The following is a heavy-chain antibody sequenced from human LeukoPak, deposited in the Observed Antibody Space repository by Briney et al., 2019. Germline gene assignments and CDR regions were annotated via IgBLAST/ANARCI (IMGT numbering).Heavy chain of an antibody. V-gene: IGHV4-61*02. CDR1: GGSISSGSDY. J-gene: IGHJ4*02. D-gene: IGHD3-3*01. CDR3: ASYDFWSGVLDY. Sequence: SETLSLTCMVSGGSISSGSDYWSWIRQPAGKGLEWIGRIYFRGSTNYNPSLKSRVTISIDTSKNQFSLKLSSVTAADTAVYYCASYDFWSGVLDYWGQGTLVTVSS. CDR2: IYFRGST.